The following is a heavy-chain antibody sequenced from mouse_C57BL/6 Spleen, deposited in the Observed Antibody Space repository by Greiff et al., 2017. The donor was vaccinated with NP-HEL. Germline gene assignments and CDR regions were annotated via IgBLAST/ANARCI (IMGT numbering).Heavy chain of an antibody. CDR3: ARREGRGFDY. CDR1: GYTFTSYW. J-gene: IGHJ2*01. Sequence: VQLQQSGAELVKPGASVKLSCKASGYTFTSYWMQWVKQRPGQGLEWIGEIDPSDSYTNYNQKFKGKATLTVDTSSSTAYMQLSSLTSEDSAVYYCARREGRGFDYWGQGTTLTVSS. V-gene: IGHV1-50*01. CDR2: IDPSDSYT.